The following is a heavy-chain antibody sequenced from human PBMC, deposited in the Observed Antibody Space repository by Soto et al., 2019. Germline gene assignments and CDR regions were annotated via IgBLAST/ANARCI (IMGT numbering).Heavy chain of an antibody. V-gene: IGHV3-7*01. CDR2: IKRDVSEK. CDR1: GFTFSSYW. Sequence: GGSLRLSCAAYGFTFSSYWMSWVRQAPGKGLEWVANIKRDVSEKYYVDSVKGRFTISRDNAKNSLYLQMNSLRAEDTAVYYCARDILGTPDYWGQGTLVTVSS. J-gene: IGHJ4*02. D-gene: IGHD1-7*01. CDR3: ARDILGTPDY.